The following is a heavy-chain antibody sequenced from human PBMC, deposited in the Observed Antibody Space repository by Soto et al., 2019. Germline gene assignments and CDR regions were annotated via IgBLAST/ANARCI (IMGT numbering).Heavy chain of an antibody. V-gene: IGHV3-9*01. D-gene: IGHD2-2*03. Sequence: EVQLVESGGGSVQPGRSLRLSCAASGFSFDDYGMHWVRQGPGKGLEWVSGISWNSGDIYYADSVKSRFTISRHNAKRSLYLKMTSRRTEATALDNCATDNGLDRDAPFDYWGQGILVTVSS. CDR2: ISWNSGDI. CDR1: GFSFDDYG. J-gene: IGHJ4*02. CDR3: ATDNGLDRDAPFDY.